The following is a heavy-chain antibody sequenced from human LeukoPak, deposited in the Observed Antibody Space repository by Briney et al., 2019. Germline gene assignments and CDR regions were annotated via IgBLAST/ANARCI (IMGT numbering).Heavy chain of an antibody. CDR3: ARDGASGGVAVAGTSYFDY. CDR2: IYYSGST. V-gene: IGHV4-59*01. D-gene: IGHD6-19*01. Sequence: SETLSLTCTVSGGSISSYYWSWIRQPPGKGLEWIGYIYYSGSTNYNPSLKSRVTISVDTSKNQFSLKLSSVTAADTAVYYCARDGASGGVAVAGTSYFDYWGQGTLVTVSS. CDR1: GGSISSYY. J-gene: IGHJ4*02.